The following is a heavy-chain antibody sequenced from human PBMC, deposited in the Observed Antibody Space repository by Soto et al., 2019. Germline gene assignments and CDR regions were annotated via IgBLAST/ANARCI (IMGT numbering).Heavy chain of an antibody. CDR2: IRRHTSVT. Sequence: EVQLVESGGMLVQPGGSLRLSCAASGLTLSTSSMNWVRQAPGKGLEWISYIRRHTSVTAYADSVKGRFTISRDSAKNALYLHIESLRVEDTAVYYWGKVADSRYYTVDRWGQGTLVTVSS. D-gene: IGHD3-22*01. CDR3: GKVADSRYYTVDR. CDR1: GLTLSTSS. J-gene: IGHJ5*02. V-gene: IGHV3-48*01.